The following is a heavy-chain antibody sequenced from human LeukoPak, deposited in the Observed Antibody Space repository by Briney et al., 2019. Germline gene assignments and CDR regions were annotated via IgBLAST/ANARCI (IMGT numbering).Heavy chain of an antibody. CDR3: ARDVYYTIWFDP. CDR2: INNDGRSV. J-gene: IGHJ5*02. V-gene: IGHV3-74*01. CDR1: GFTFSSYW. D-gene: IGHD5/OR15-5a*01. Sequence: GGSLRLSCAASGFTFSSYWMHWVRQAPGKGLVWVSRINNDGRSVSYADSVKGRFAISRDNVKNTLFLQMNSLTAEDTAVYYCARDVYYTIWFDPWGQGTLVTVSS.